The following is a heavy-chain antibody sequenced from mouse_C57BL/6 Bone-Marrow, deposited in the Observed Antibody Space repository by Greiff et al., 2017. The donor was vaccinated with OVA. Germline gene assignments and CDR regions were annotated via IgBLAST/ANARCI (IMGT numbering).Heavy chain of an antibody. CDR1: EYEFPSHD. V-gene: IGHV5-2*03. D-gene: IGHD2-3*01. CDR3: ARQSGWGPWFAY. J-gene: IGHJ3*01. Sequence: EVKLVESGGGLVQPGESLKLSCESNEYEFPSHDMSWVRKTPEKRLELVAAINSDGGSTYYPDTMGRRFIISRDNTKKTLYLQMSSLRSEDTALYYCARQSGWGPWFAYWGQGTLVTVSA. CDR2: INSDGGST.